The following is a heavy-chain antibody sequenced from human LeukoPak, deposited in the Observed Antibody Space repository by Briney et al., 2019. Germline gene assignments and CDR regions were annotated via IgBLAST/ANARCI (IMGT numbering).Heavy chain of an antibody. CDR3: ARNPPELRFLEWSTLYFDY. CDR2: IIPIFGTA. J-gene: IGHJ4*02. CDR1: GGTFSSYA. Sequence: SVKVSCKASGGTFSSYAISWVRQAPGQGLEWMGGIIPIFGTANYAQKFQGRVAITTDESTSTAYMELSSLRSEDTAVYYCARNPPELRFLEWSTLYFDYWGQGTLVTVSS. D-gene: IGHD3-3*01. V-gene: IGHV1-69*05.